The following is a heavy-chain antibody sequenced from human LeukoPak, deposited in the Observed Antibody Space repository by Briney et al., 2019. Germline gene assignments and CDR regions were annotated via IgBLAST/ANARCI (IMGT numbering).Heavy chain of an antibody. CDR1: GFTFSSYS. CDR3: ARDRSGSYGY. J-gene: IGHJ4*02. D-gene: IGHD1-26*01. CDR2: ISSSSSYI. V-gene: IGHV3-21*01. Sequence: GGSLRLSCAASGFTFSSYSTNWARQAPGKGLEWVSSISSSSSYIYYADSVKGRFTISRDNAKNSLYLQMNSLRAEDTAVYYCARDRSGSYGYWGQGTLVTVSS.